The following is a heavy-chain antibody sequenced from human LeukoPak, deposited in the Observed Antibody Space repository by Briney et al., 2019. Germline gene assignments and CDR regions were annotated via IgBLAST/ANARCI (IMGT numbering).Heavy chain of an antibody. J-gene: IGHJ4*02. CDR3: ARTPGTVGATGGLYYFDY. Sequence: ASVKVSCKASGYTFTGYYMHWVRQAPGQGLEWMGWINPNSGGTNYAQKFQGRVTMTRDTSISTAYMELSRLRSDDTAVYYCARTPGTVGATGGLYYFDYWGQGTLVTVSS. CDR2: INPNSGGT. V-gene: IGHV1-2*02. CDR1: GYTFTGYY. D-gene: IGHD1-26*01.